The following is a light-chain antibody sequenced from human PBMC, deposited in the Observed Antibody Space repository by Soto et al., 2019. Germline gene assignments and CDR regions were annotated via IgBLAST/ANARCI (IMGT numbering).Light chain of an antibody. V-gene: IGLV2-23*02. CDR2: EVS. CDR3: CSYAGSSTF. CDR1: SSVVGSYNL. J-gene: IGLJ1*01. Sequence: QSVLTQPASVSGAPGQSITISCTGTSSVVGSYNLVSWYQQHPGKAPKLMTYEVSKRPSGVSNRFSGSKSGNTASLTISGLQAEDEADYYCCSYAGSSTFFGTGTKVTVL.